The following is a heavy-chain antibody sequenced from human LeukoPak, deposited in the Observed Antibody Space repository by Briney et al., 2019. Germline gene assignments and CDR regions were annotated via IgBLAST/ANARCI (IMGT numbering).Heavy chain of an antibody. CDR3: ARGWQINSSGGFVDP. Sequence: ASVRVSCKASGYIFTDYYVHWVRQAPGQGLEWTGLINPNSGGTKFGQKFQGRVTMTTDTSITTAYMELSRLSSDDTAVYYCARGWQINSSGGFVDPWGQGTLVTVSS. CDR1: GYIFTDYY. CDR2: INPNSGGT. D-gene: IGHD6-6*01. J-gene: IGHJ5*02. V-gene: IGHV1-2*02.